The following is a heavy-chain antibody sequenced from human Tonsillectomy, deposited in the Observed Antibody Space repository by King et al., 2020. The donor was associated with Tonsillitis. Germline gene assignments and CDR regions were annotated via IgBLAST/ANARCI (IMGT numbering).Heavy chain of an antibody. CDR1: GFTCSDHY. CDR3: ASSGPRYCSGGSCYLRYYMDV. CDR2: ISSSSSYT. Sequence: VQLVESGGGMVKPGGSQRLSCAASGFTCSDHYMSWIRQAPGKGLEWVSYISSSSSYTNYSDSVKGRFTIARDNANHSLYLQLNSLRAEDTAVYYCASSGPRYCSGGSCYLRYYMDVWGKGTTVTVSS. V-gene: IGHV3-11*05. D-gene: IGHD2-15*01. J-gene: IGHJ6*03.